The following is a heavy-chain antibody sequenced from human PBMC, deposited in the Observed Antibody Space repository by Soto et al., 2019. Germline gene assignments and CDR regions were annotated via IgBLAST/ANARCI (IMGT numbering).Heavy chain of an antibody. CDR2: IYYGGST. CDR3: ARGGYYYENSGQNAYDY. CDR1: GGSISSGGYY. V-gene: IGHV4-31*03. J-gene: IGHJ4*01. D-gene: IGHD3-22*01. Sequence: SDTLSLTCTVSGGSISSGGYYWSWIRQHPGKGLEWIGYIYYGGSTYYNPSLKSRATISGDTSKNQFSLKLSSVTAADTAVYYCARGGYYYENSGQNAYDYWGQGILATVSS.